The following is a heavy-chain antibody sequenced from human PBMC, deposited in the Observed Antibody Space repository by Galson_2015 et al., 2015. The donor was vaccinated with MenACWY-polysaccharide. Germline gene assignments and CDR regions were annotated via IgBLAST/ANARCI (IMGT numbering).Heavy chain of an antibody. CDR1: GFTFDDYA. D-gene: IGHD3-10*01. Sequence: SLRLSCAASGFTFDDYATHWVRQAPGKGLGWVSGISWNSGSIGYADSVKGRFTISRDNAKNSLYLQMYSLRAEDTAVYYCAGGLGSYSPDYWGQGTLVTVSS. J-gene: IGHJ4*02. CDR3: AGGLGSYSPDY. V-gene: IGHV3-9*01. CDR2: ISWNSGSI.